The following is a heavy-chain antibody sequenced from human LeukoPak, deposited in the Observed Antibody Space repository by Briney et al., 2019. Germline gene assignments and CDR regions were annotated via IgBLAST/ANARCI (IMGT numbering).Heavy chain of an antibody. J-gene: IGHJ4*02. CDR1: GGSISSYY. Sequence: SETLSLTCTVSGGSISSYYWCWIRQPPGKGLEWIGYIYYSGSTNYNPSLKSRVTISVDTSKNQFSLKLSSVTAADTAVYYCARIAYYYDSSGYYIYYFDYWGQGTLVTVSS. D-gene: IGHD3-22*01. CDR3: ARIAYYYDSSGYYIYYFDY. CDR2: IYYSGST. V-gene: IGHV4-59*01.